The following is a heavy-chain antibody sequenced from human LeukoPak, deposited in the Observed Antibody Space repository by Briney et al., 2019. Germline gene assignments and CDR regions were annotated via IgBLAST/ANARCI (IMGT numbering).Heavy chain of an antibody. CDR2: INPNSGGT. CDR3: ARGGSYGSFYYYGMDV. CDR1: GYTFTGYY. V-gene: IGHV1-2*04. D-gene: IGHD1-26*01. J-gene: IGHJ6*02. Sequence: GASVKVSCKASGYTFTGYYMHWVRQAPGQGLERMGWINPNSGGTNYAQKFQGWVTMTRDTSISTAYMELSRLRSDDTAVYYCARGGSYGSFYYYGMDVWGQGTTVTVSS.